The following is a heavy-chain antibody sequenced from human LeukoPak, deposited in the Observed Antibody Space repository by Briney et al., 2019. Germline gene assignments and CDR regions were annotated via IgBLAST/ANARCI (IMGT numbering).Heavy chain of an antibody. D-gene: IGHD3-9*01. CDR1: GGSISSSSYY. CDR3: ARTVKDGDILTGYGCYYYMDV. Sequence: SETLSLTCTVSGGSISSSSYYWSWIRQPPGKGLEWIGEINHSGSTNYNPSLKSRVTISVDTSKNQFSLKLSSVTAADTAVYYCARTVKDGDILTGYGCYYYMDVWGKGTMVTISS. V-gene: IGHV4-39*07. J-gene: IGHJ6*03. CDR2: INHSGST.